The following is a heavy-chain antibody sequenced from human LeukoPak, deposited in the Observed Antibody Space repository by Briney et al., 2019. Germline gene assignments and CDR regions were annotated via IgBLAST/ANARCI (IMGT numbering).Heavy chain of an antibody. V-gene: IGHV3-9*01. CDR2: ISWNSGSI. D-gene: IGHD4-23*01. Sequence: PGGSLRLSCAASGFTFDDYAMHWVRQAPGKGLEWVSGISWNSGSIGYADSVKGRFTISRDNAKNSLYLQMNSLRAEDTAVYYCARDYGGSSPFDYWGQGTLVTVSS. CDR1: GFTFDDYA. CDR3: ARDYGGSSPFDY. J-gene: IGHJ4*02.